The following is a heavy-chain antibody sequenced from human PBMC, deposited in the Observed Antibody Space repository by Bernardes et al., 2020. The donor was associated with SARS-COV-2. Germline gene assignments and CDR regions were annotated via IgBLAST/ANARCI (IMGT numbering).Heavy chain of an antibody. J-gene: IGHJ5*02. CDR1: NDSIPNYY. CDR3: ARVFLRGVNPWFDT. V-gene: IGHV4-59*01. Sequence: SETLSLTCTVSNDSIPNYYWIWIRQPPGKGLEWIAYMYHTGSTHYNPSLKSRVITSVETSKNQFSLKLSSVTAADTAVYYCARVFLRGVNPWFDTWGQGILVTVSS. CDR2: MYHTGST. D-gene: IGHD3-10*01.